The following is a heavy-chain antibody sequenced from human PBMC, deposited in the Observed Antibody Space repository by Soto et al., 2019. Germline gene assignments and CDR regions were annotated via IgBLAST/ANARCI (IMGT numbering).Heavy chain of an antibody. CDR1: GFTFSSYA. V-gene: IGHV3-33*01. CDR3: AGEGGTGRFDY. Sequence: GGSLRLSCAASGFTFSSYAMHWVRQSPGKGLEWVTVIWYDGSNKYYADSVKGRFTISRDISNNTLFLQMNSLRAEDTAVYYCAGEGGTGRFDYWGQGTLVTVSS. CDR2: IWYDGSNK. J-gene: IGHJ4*02. D-gene: IGHD1-1*01.